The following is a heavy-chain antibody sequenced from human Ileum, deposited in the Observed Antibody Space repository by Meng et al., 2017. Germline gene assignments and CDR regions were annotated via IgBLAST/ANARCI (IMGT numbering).Heavy chain of an antibody. Sequence: GESLKISCAASGFTFSSYSMNWVRQAPGKGLEVVSSISTSSTYIYYADSLKGRFTISRDNAKNSLYLQMNSLRAEDTAVYYCARDHTSSWYGRGDAFDIWGQGTMVTVSS. D-gene: IGHD6-13*01. CDR3: ARDHTSSWYGRGDAFDI. CDR2: ISTSSTYI. CDR1: GFTFSSYS. J-gene: IGHJ3*02. V-gene: IGHV3-21*01.